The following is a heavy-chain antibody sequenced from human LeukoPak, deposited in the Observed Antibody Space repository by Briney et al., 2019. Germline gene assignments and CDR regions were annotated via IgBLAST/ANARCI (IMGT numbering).Heavy chain of an antibody. CDR2: ISYDGSNK. Sequence: LGGSLRLSCAASGFTFSSYGMHWVRQAPGEGLEWVAVISYDGSNKYYADSVKGRFTISRDNSKNTLYLQVNSLRAEDTAVYYCAKGRIAVAGCEGCYFDYWGQGTLVTVSS. J-gene: IGHJ4*02. CDR3: AKGRIAVAGCEGCYFDY. D-gene: IGHD6-19*01. V-gene: IGHV3-30*18. CDR1: GFTFSSYG.